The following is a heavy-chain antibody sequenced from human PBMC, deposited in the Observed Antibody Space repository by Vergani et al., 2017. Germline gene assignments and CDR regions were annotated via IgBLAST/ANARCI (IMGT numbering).Heavy chain of an antibody. CDR3: ARGLYTSSSESAFDI. D-gene: IGHD6-6*01. Sequence: EVQLVESGGGLVQPGRSLRLSCAASGFTFDDYAMHWVRQAPGKGLEWVSGISWNSGSIGYADSVKGRFTISRDNAKNSVYLQMNSLRAEDTAVYFCARGLYTSSSESAFDIWGQGTMVTVSS. CDR2: ISWNSGSI. CDR1: GFTFDDYA. J-gene: IGHJ3*02. V-gene: IGHV3-9*01.